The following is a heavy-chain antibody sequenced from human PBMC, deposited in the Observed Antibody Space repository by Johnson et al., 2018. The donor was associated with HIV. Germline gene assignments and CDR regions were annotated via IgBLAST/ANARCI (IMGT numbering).Heavy chain of an antibody. D-gene: IGHD6-13*01. CDR1: GFTFSSYA. Sequence: VQLVESGGRVVRPGGSLTLSCAASGFTFSSYAMSWVRQAPGKGLEWVSGINWNGGSTGYADSVKGRFTISRDNAKNSLYLQMNSLRAEDTALYYCARPNRPQYRSTFDIWGQGTKVTVSS. V-gene: IGHV3-20*04. CDR3: ARPNRPQYRSTFDI. J-gene: IGHJ3*02. CDR2: INWNGGST.